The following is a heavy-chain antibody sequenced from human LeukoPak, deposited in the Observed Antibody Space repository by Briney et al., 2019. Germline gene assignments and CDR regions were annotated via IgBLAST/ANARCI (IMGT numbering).Heavy chain of an antibody. V-gene: IGHV3-30*01. D-gene: IGHD1-1*01. J-gene: IGHJ4*02. Sequence: GGSLRLSCAASGFPFSSYPMHWVRQVPGKGLEWVALISYDGNNKYYADSVKGRFTISRDNSKNTLYLQMNSLRPDDTAMYSCASAATATVDYWGQGTLVTVSS. CDR1: GFPFSSYP. CDR3: ASAATATVDY. CDR2: ISYDGNNK.